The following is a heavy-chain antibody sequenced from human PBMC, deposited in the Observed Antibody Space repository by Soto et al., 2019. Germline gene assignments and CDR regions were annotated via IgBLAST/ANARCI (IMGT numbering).Heavy chain of an antibody. CDR3: ASANWAYAFDT. Sequence: QVQLQESGPGLVKPSQTLSLTCTVSGGSIITADYYWSWIRQPPGKGLEWIGYIHYGGNTFYNPSXKXXLSLSIDTSENQFSLKLTSVTAADPAVYFCASANWAYAFDTWGQGTLVAVSS. J-gene: IGHJ3*02. CDR1: GGSIITADYY. D-gene: IGHD2-15*01. V-gene: IGHV4-30-4*01. CDR2: IHYGGNT.